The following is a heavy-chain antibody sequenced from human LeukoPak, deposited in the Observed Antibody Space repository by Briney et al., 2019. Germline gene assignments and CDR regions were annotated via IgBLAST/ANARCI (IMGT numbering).Heavy chain of an antibody. Sequence: SETLSLTCTVSGGSISSYYWSWIRQPAGKGLESIGHIYYSGSTNYNPSLKSRVTISVDTSKNQFSLKLSSVTAADTAVYYCARHDSLYYMDVWGNGTTVTISS. V-gene: IGHV4-59*08. CDR1: GGSISSYY. D-gene: IGHD2-21*02. CDR2: IYYSGST. CDR3: ARHDSLYYMDV. J-gene: IGHJ6*03.